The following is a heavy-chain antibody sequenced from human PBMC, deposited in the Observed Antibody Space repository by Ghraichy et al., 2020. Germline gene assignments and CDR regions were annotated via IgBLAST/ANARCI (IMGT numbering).Heavy chain of an antibody. D-gene: IGHD7-27*01. CDR2: IGGSGTGS. CDR1: GFAFSSYA. CDR3: AKTGDSSGWHYFDS. J-gene: IGHJ4*02. Sequence: GGSLRLSCAASGFAFSSYAMNWVRLVPGKGLEWVSVIGGSGTGSYYADSVRGRFTNSRDNSKNTVFLQMNSLRADDTAIYYCAKTGDSSGWHYFDSWGQGTLVSVSS. V-gene: IGHV3-23*01.